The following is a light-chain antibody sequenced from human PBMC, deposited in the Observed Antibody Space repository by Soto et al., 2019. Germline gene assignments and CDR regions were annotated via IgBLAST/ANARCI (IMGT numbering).Light chain of an antibody. CDR1: QSVSNN. V-gene: IGKV3-20*01. CDR3: QQYGSSPPT. Sequence: EIVLTQYPATLSVSPGERAALSCRASQSVSNNLAWYQQKPVQPPRLLIFGASSRATGIPDMFSGSGSGTDFTITISRLEPEDFEVYYCQQYGSSPPTFGQGTKVEIK. J-gene: IGKJ1*01. CDR2: GAS.